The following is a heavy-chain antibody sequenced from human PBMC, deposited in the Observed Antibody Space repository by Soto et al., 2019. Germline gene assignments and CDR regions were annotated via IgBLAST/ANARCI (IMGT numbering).Heavy chain of an antibody. Sequence: GGSLRLSCAASGFIFRDYAMHWVRQAPGKGLEWVAVIWYDGSHPYYADSVKGRFTISRDNAKNTLYLQMNSLRVEDTAVYYCARLGPYGSETYSFRYNWFDPWGQGTLVTVSS. CDR3: ARLGPYGSETYSFRYNWFDP. CDR1: GFIFRDYA. D-gene: IGHD3-10*01. J-gene: IGHJ5*02. CDR2: IWYDGSHP. V-gene: IGHV3-33*01.